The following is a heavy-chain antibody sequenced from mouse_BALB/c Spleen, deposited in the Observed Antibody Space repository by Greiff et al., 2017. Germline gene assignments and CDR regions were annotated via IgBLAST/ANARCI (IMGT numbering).Heavy chain of an antibody. CDR2: IWTGGGT. Sequence: QVQLKESGPGLVAPSQSLSITCTVSGFSLTSYDISWIRQPPGKGLEWLGVIWTGGGTNYNSAFMSRLSISKDNSKSQVFLKMNSLQTDDTAIYYCGREDGLFAYWGQGTLVTVSA. D-gene: IGHD2-3*01. CDR3: GREDGLFAY. V-gene: IGHV2-9-2*01. CDR1: GFSLTSYD. J-gene: IGHJ3*01.